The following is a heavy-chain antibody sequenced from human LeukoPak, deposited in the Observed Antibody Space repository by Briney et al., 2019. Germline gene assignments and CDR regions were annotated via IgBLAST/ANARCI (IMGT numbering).Heavy chain of an antibody. V-gene: IGHV3-64*01. D-gene: IGHD1-26*01. CDR2: ISSNGGST. Sequence: GGSLRLSCAASGFTFSSYAMHWARQAPGKGLEYVSAISSNGGSTYYANSVKGRFTISRDNSKNTLYLQMGSLRAEDMAVYYCARGGWELPGYYFDYWGQGTLVTVSS. CDR3: ARGGWELPGYYFDY. J-gene: IGHJ4*02. CDR1: GFTFSSYA.